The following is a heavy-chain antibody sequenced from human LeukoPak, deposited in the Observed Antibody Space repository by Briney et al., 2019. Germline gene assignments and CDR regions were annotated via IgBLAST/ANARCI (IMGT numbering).Heavy chain of an antibody. CDR1: GGSLSSSSYY. J-gene: IGHJ4*02. V-gene: IGHV4-39*01. CDR3: ARQGGRNDY. CDR2: IYYSGSR. Sequence: SVTLSLTCTVSGGSLSSSSYYWGWIRQPPGKVLEWIGSIYYSGSRYYNPSLKSRVTLCVDPSNNQLSLKLSSVTAADTAVYDCARQGGRNDYWGQGTLVTVSS. D-gene: IGHD3-16*01.